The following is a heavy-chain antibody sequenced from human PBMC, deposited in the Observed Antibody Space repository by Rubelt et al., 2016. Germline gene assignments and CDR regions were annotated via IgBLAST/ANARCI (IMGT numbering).Heavy chain of an antibody. V-gene: IGHV4-4*02. J-gene: IGHJ4*02. CDR2: IHHSGST. CDR3: ARVNIVVVPSANFDY. D-gene: IGHD2-2*01. CDR1: GGSIGSNNW. Sequence: QVQLQESGPGLVKPSGTLSLTCAVSGGSIGSNNWWSWVRQPPGKGLEWIGEIHHSGSTNYNSSLESRVTISIDKSNNQYSLKLSSVTAADTAVYYCARVNIVVVPSANFDYWGQGTLVTVS.